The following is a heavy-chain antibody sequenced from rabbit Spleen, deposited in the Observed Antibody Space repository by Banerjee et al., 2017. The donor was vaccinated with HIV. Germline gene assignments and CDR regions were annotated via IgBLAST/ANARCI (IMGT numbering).Heavy chain of an antibody. CDR1: GFSLDSGYD. CDR2: IYAGSSGAT. CDR3: ARESIYNGDGDDKGFNL. J-gene: IGHJ4*01. D-gene: IGHD2-1*01. Sequence: QSLEESGGGLVKPGASLTLTCKASGFSLDSGYDMCWVRQVPGKGLEWIASIYAGSSGATYSATWAKGRFTNSKTSSTTVTLQMTSLTAADTTTYFCARESIYNGDGDDKGFNLWGQGTLVTVS. V-gene: IGHV1S40*01.